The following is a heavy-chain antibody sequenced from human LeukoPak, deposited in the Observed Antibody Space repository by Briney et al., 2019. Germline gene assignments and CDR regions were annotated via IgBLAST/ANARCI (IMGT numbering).Heavy chain of an antibody. J-gene: IGHJ4*02. Sequence: GASVKVSCKASGYSFTSWYMHWVRQAPGQGLEWMGVINPGAGRTAYAQQFQGRVTMTRDTSTATVYMELSSLTFEDTAVYYCARGNDVRATILLFDYWGRGTLLTVSS. V-gene: IGHV1-46*01. CDR3: ARGNDVRATILLFDY. D-gene: IGHD5-12*01. CDR2: INPGAGRT. CDR1: GYSFTSWY.